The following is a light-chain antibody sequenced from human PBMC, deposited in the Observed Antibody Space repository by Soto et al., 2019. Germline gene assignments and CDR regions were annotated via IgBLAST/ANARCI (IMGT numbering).Light chain of an antibody. CDR3: QSYDISLSGYV. CDR1: SSNIGAGYA. V-gene: IGLV1-40*01. J-gene: IGLJ1*01. CDR2: LNN. Sequence: QSVLTPPPSVSGALWQRVTISCPRSSSNIGAGYAVHWYQQTPGAVPRLVIYLNNNRPSGDPDRISGSKSGTSASLAITVLQAEDEADYYCQSYDISLSGYVFGTGTKVT.